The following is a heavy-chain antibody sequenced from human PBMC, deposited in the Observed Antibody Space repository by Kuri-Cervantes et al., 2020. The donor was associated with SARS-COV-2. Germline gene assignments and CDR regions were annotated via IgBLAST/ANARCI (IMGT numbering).Heavy chain of an antibody. V-gene: IGHV1-2*02. J-gene: IGHJ5*02. CDR3: ARGGVRAKARVNWFDP. D-gene: IGHD2-8*01. CDR2: INPNSGGT. Sequence: ASVKVSCKASGYTFTGYYMHWVRQAPGQELEWMGWINPNSGGTNYAQKFQGRVTMTRDTSISTAYMELSSLRSEDTAVYYCARGGVRAKARVNWFDPWGQGTLVTVSS. CDR1: GYTFTGYY.